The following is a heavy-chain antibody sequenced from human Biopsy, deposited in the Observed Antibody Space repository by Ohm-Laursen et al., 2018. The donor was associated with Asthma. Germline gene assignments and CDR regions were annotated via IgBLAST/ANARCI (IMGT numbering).Heavy chain of an antibody. Sequence: SDTLSLTCTVSGGSISSSSYYWGWIRQPPGKGLEWIGSIYYNGRTYYNPSLKSRVTISVDTSKNQFSLKLSSVTAADTAVYYCARTYYDFLTGQVNDAFAMWGQGTMVTVSS. V-gene: IGHV4-39*07. CDR2: IYYNGRT. D-gene: IGHD3-9*01. CDR1: GGSISSSSYY. CDR3: ARTYYDFLTGQVNDAFAM. J-gene: IGHJ3*02.